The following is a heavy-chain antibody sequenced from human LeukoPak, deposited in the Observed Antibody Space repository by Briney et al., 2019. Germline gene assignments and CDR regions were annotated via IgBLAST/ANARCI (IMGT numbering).Heavy chain of an antibody. CDR2: ISSSSSYI. Sequence: GGSLRLSCAASGFTFSSYSMNWVRQAPGKGLEWVLSISSSSSYIYYADSVKGRFTISRDNAKNSLCLQMNSLRAEDTAVYYCAGAPGGNYYYYYMVVWGKGTTVTVSS. CDR1: GFTFSSYS. CDR3: AGAPGGNYYYYYMVV. D-gene: IGHD2-15*01. V-gene: IGHV3-21*01. J-gene: IGHJ6*03.